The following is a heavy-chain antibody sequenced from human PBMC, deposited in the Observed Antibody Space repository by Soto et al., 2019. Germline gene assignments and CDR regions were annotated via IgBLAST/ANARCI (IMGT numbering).Heavy chain of an antibody. D-gene: IGHD2-21*02. CDR3: AHSRVVVTASPFDY. V-gene: IGHV2-5*01. CDR2: IYWNDDK. J-gene: IGHJ4*02. Sequence: SGPTLVKPTQTLTLTCTFSGFSLSTSGVGVGWIRQPPGKALEWLALIYWNDDKRYSPSLKSRLTITKDTPKNQVVLTMTNMDPVDTATYYCAHSRVVVTASPFDYWGQGTLVTVSS. CDR1: GFSLSTSGVG.